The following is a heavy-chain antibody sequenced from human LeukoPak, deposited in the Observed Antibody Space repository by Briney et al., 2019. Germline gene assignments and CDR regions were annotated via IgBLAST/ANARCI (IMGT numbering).Heavy chain of an antibody. J-gene: IGHJ4*01. CDR2: IYYSGST. D-gene: IGHD3-10*01. Sequence: PSETLSLTCTVSGGSISSYYWSWIRQPPGKGLEWIGYIYYSGSTNYNPSLESRVTISVDTSKNQFSLKLSSVTAADTAVYYCARSLRAGSYYNGFYYWGQGTLVTVSS. V-gene: IGHV4-59*01. CDR3: ARSLRAGSYYNGFYY. CDR1: GGSISSYY.